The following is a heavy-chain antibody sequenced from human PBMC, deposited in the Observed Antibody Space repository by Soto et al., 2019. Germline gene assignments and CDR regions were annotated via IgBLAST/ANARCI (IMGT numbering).Heavy chain of an antibody. CDR3: ATMGATYLYNWLDP. J-gene: IGHJ5*02. Sequence: ASVKVSCKVSGYTLTELFMHWVRQAPGKGLEWMGGFDPEDGETIYAQKFQGRVTMTEDTSTDTAYMELSSLRSEDTAVYYCATMGATYLYNWLDPWGQGTLVTVSS. V-gene: IGHV1-24*01. CDR1: GYTLTELF. D-gene: IGHD1-26*01. CDR2: FDPEDGET.